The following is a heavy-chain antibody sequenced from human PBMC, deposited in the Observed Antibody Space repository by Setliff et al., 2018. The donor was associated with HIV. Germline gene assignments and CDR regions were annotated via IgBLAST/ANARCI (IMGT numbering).Heavy chain of an antibody. CDR1: GYTFTTYG. D-gene: IGHD6-19*01. J-gene: IGHJ3*02. CDR2: ISAYNRNV. V-gene: IGHV1-18*04. Sequence: ASVKVSCKASGYTFTTYGVNWVRQAPGQGLEWMGWISAYNRNVNYSQKVQGRVTMTTDTSTSTAYMELKNLKSDDTAVYYCARVLDPGIAVATHAFDIWGQGTMVTVSS. CDR3: ARVLDPGIAVATHAFDI.